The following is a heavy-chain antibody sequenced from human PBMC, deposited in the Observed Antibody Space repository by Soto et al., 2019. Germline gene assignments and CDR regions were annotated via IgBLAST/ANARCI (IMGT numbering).Heavy chain of an antibody. V-gene: IGHV1-69*13. CDR1: GGTFSSYA. D-gene: IGHD3-9*01. CDR3: ARIGILTGSGNWFDP. CDR2: IIPIFGTA. J-gene: IGHJ5*02. Sequence: ASVKVSCKASGGTFSSYAISWVRQAPGQGLEWMGGIIPIFGTANYAQKFQGRVTITADESTSTAYMELSSLRSEDTAVYYCARIGILTGSGNWFDPWGQGTLVTVSS.